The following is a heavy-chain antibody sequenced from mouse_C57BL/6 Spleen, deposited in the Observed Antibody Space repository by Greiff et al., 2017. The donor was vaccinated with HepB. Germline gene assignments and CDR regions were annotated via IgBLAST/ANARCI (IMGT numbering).Heavy chain of an antibody. CDR3: ARQGGSYAMDY. V-gene: IGHV5-12*01. CDR2: ISNGGGST. CDR1: GFTFSDYY. J-gene: IGHJ4*01. Sequence: EVKLMESGGGLVQPGGSLKLSCAASGFTFSDYYMYWVRQTPEKRLEWVAYISNGGGSTYYPDTVQGRFTISRDNAKNTLYLQMSRLKSEDTAMYYCARQGGSYAMDYWGQGTSVTVSS.